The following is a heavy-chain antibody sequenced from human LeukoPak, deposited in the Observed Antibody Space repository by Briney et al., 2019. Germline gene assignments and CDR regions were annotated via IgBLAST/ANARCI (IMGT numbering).Heavy chain of an antibody. CDR1: GGSLNGYY. D-gene: IGHD1-26*01. Sequence: PSETPSLTCAVYGGSLNGYYWSWIRQPPGKGLEWIGEGGNSGGTKFNPSLKSRVTISADTSKNQFSLKLSSVTAADTAVYYCAKNGQSGFSFDPWGQGTLVTVSS. V-gene: IGHV4-34*01. CDR3: AKNGQSGFSFDP. CDR2: GGNSGGT. J-gene: IGHJ5*02.